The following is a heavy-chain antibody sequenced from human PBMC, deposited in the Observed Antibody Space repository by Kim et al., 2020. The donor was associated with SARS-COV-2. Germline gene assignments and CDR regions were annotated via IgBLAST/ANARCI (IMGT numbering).Heavy chain of an antibody. CDR3: ARYPYDYYGGTYFFGAFDI. Sequence: GRFTIFRDNAKNSLYLQMNSLRAEDTTVYYCARYPYDYYGGTYFFGAFDIWGQGTKVTVSS. J-gene: IGHJ3*02. V-gene: IGHV3-11*06. D-gene: IGHD2-21*01.